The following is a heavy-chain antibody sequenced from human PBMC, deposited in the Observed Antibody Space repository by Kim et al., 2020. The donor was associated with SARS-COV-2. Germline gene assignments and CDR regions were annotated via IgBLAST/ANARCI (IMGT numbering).Heavy chain of an antibody. D-gene: IGHD6-13*01. CDR3: ARNMGQQLH. V-gene: IGHV1-69*02. CDR2: GIA. Sequence: GIANYAQKFQGRVTITADKSTSTAYMELSSLRSEDTAVYYCARNMGQQLHWGQGTLVTVSS. J-gene: IGHJ4*02.